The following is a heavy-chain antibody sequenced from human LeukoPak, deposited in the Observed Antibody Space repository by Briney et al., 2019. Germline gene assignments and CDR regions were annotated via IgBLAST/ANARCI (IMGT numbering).Heavy chain of an antibody. J-gene: IGHJ6*02. CDR3: ARDNYGSGIRIGSLYYYYGMDV. Sequence: PGGSLRLSCAASGFTFSSYGMHWVRQAPGKGLEWVAVIPNDRRNNYYAESVKGRFTISRDNSKNTLYLQMNSLRAEDTAVYYCARDNYGSGIRIGSLYYYYGMDVWGQGTTVTVSS. D-gene: IGHD3-10*01. V-gene: IGHV3-30*03. CDR2: IPNDRRNN. CDR1: GFTFSSYG.